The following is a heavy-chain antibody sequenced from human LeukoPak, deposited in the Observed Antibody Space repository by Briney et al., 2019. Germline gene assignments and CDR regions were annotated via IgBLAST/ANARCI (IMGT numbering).Heavy chain of an antibody. J-gene: IGHJ5*02. CDR2: INRSGST. D-gene: IGHD2-2*01. CDR1: GGSFSGYY. Sequence: SETLSLTCAVYGGSFSGYYWSWIRQPPGKGLEWIGEINRSGSTNYNPSLKSRVTISVDTSKNQFSLKLSSVTAADTAVYYCARGPYCSSTSCYRKGFDPWGQGTLVTVSS. V-gene: IGHV4-34*01. CDR3: ARGPYCSSTSCYRKGFDP.